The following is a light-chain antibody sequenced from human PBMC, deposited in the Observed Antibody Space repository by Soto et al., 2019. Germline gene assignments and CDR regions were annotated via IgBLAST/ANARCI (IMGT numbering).Light chain of an antibody. CDR1: QTISSW. CDR2: KAS. J-gene: IGKJ1*01. Sequence: DIQMTQSPSTLSASVGDRFTITCRASQTISSWLAWYQQKPGKAPKLLIYKASTLKSGVPSRFSGSGSGTEFTLTISSLQPDDFATYYYQHYNSYSEAFGQGTKVDIK. V-gene: IGKV1-5*03. CDR3: QHYNSYSEA.